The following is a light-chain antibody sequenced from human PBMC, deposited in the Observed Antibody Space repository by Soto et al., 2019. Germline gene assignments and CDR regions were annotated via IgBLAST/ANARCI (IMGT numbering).Light chain of an antibody. CDR2: TAS. CDR1: QDINSY. Sequence: DIQLTQSPSFLSASVGDRVTITCRASQDINSYSAWYQQKAGKAPKLLIHTASTLQSGVPSRFSGSGSGTEFTLTISSLQPEDVATYYCQHRHSYPVTFGGGTKVDIK. J-gene: IGKJ4*01. V-gene: IGKV1-9*01. CDR3: QHRHSYPVT.